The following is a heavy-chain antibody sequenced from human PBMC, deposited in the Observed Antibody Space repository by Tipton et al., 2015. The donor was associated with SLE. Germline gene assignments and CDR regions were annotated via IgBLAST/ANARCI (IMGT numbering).Heavy chain of an antibody. D-gene: IGHD3-10*01. CDR2: IYYSGST. Sequence: TLSLTCTVSGGSVRSGDYYWSWIRQHPGKGLEWIGSIYYSGSTYYNPSLKSRVTISVDTSKNQFSLKLSSVTAADTAVYYCARLRGLLFAFDIWGQGTMVTVSS. CDR1: GGSVRSGDYY. CDR3: ARLRGLLFAFDI. J-gene: IGHJ3*02. V-gene: IGHV4-39*01.